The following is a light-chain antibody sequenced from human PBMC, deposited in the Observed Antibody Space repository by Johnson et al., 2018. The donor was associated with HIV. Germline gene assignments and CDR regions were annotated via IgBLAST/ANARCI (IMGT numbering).Light chain of an antibody. CDR3: GTWDSSMSAV. J-gene: IGLJ1*01. CDR2: GNN. Sequence: QSVLTQPPSVSAAPGQKVTISCSGSSSNIGNNYVSWYQQFPGTAPKLLIYGNNKRPSGIPDRFSGSKSGTSATLGITGLQTVDEANYYCGTWDSSMSAVFGSGTKVTVL. V-gene: IGLV1-51*01. CDR1: SSNIGNNY.